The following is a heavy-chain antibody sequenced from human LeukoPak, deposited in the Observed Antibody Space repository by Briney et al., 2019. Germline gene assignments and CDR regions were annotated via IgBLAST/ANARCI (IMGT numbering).Heavy chain of an antibody. D-gene: IGHD6-6*01. CDR1: GFTFSSYS. CDR3: ARATGEYSSSPFDY. Sequence: GGSLRLSCAASGFTFSSYSMNWVRQAPGKGLEWVSSISSSSSYIYYADSVKGRSTISRDNAKNSLYLQMNSLRAEDTALYYCARATGEYSSSPFDYWGQGTLVTVSS. V-gene: IGHV3-21*01. CDR2: ISSSSSYI. J-gene: IGHJ4*02.